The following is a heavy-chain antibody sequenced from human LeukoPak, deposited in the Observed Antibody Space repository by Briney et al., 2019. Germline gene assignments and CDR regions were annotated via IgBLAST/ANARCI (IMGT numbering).Heavy chain of an antibody. J-gene: IGHJ4*01. CDR1: GGSINSYY. CDR3: ARWYCSSGTCYYLDY. D-gene: IGHD2-2*01. V-gene: IGHV4-59*01. CDR2: IYYSGNT. Sequence: PSGTLSLTCTVSGGSINSYYWSWTRQPPGRGLEYIGHIYYSGNTDYNPSLKSRVTISVDTSKNQFSLNLNSLTAADTAVYYCARWYCSSGTCYYLDYWGHGTLVTVSS.